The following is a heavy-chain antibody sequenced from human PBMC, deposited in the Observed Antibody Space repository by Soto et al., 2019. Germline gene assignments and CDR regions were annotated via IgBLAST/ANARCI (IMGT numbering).Heavy chain of an antibody. CDR3: ARPSSPSGWEHYYYYGMDV. D-gene: IGHD6-19*01. Sequence: PGESLKISCKGSGYSFTGYWIGWVRQMPGKGLDWMGIIYPGDSDTRYSPSFQGQVTISADKSISTAYLQWSSLKASDTAMYYCARPSSPSGWEHYYYYGMDVWGQGTTVTVCS. V-gene: IGHV5-51*01. CDR1: GYSFTGYW. J-gene: IGHJ6*02. CDR2: IYPGDSDT.